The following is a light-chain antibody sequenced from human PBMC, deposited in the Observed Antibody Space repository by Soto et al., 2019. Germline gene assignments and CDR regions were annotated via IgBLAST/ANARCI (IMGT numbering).Light chain of an antibody. CDR2: EAF. Sequence: DIQMTQSPSSLSASVGDRVTITCRASYSIFTYFNWYQQKPGEAPRLLIYEAFKLQSGFPSRFSGSGSGTDFTLTVSSVQPEDFATHYCQQSYNTPPWTFGQGTKV. V-gene: IGKV1-39*01. CDR3: QQSYNTPPWT. J-gene: IGKJ1*01. CDR1: YSIFTY.